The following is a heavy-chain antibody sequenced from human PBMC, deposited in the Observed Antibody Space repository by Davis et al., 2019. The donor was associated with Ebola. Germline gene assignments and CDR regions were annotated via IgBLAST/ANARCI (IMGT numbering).Heavy chain of an antibody. Sequence: PGGSLRLSCAASGFTFSSYAMSWVRQAPGKGLEWVSGISAGGGYTYYADSVKGRFTISRDNSKNTLYLQMNSLRAEDTAVYYCVQLYFDYWGPGTLVTVSS. CDR2: ISAGGGYT. CDR3: VQLYFDY. V-gene: IGHV3-23*01. CDR1: GFTFSSYA. J-gene: IGHJ4*02.